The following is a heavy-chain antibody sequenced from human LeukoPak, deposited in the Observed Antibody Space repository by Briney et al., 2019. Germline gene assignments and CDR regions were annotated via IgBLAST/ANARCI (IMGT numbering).Heavy chain of an antibody. Sequence: SETLSLTCAVYGGSFIGYYWSWIRQPPGKGLEWIGEINHSGSTNYNPSLKSRVTISVDTSKNQFSLKLSSVTAADTAVYYCARKSRLELIYYYYGMDVWGQGTTVTVSS. V-gene: IGHV4-34*01. CDR2: INHSGST. CDR1: GGSFIGYY. CDR3: ARKSRLELIYYYYGMDV. J-gene: IGHJ6*02. D-gene: IGHD3-16*01.